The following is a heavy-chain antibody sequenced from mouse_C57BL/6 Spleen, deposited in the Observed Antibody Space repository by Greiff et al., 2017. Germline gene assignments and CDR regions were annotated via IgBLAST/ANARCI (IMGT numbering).Heavy chain of an antibody. D-gene: IGHD2-3*01. CDR1: GFTFSDYG. CDR3: ARGDGPYYFDY. J-gene: IGHJ2*01. CDR2: ISSGSSTI. Sequence: EVQLVESGGGLVKPGGSLKLSCAASGFTFSDYGMHWVRQAPEKGLEWVAYISSGSSTIYYADTVKGRFTISRDNAKNTLFLQMTSLRSEDTAMYYCARGDGPYYFDYWGQGTTLTVSS. V-gene: IGHV5-17*01.